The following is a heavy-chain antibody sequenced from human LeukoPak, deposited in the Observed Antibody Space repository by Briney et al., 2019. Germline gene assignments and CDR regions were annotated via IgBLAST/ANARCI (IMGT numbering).Heavy chain of an antibody. Sequence: PSETLSLTCTVSGGSISSYYWSWIRQPPGKGREWIGYIYYSGSTNYNPSLKRRVTISVDTSKNQFSLKLSSVTAADTAVYYCARARGYSGYEPFDYWGQGTLVTVSS. CDR2: IYYSGST. D-gene: IGHD5-12*01. J-gene: IGHJ4*02. CDR3: ARARGYSGYEPFDY. V-gene: IGHV4-59*01. CDR1: GGSISSYY.